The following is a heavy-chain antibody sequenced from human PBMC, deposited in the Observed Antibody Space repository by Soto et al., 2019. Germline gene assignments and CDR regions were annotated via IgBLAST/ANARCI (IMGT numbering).Heavy chain of an antibody. CDR1: GGPITSSGCS. D-gene: IGHD1-26*01. V-gene: IGHV4-39*02. J-gene: IGHJ5*02. Sequence: QLQLQESGPGLVKPSETLSLTCTVSGGPITSSGCSWGWFRPPPGKGLEYVGNIYYSGRTFYNSSLTGRGTISPGAYKNHCALRLTSVTATDSAVDLGASQAQYGEASGGYHWGQGSLVSVSS. CDR3: ASQAQYGEASGGYH. CDR2: IYYSGRT.